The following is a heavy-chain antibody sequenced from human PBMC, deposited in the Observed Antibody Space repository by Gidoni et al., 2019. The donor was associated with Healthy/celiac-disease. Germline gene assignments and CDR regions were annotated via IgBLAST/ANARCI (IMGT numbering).Heavy chain of an antibody. Sequence: EVQLLESGGGLVQPGGSLRLSCAAYGFTLSSYAMSWVRQAPGKGLEWVSAISGSGGSTYYADSVKGRFTISRDNSKNTLYLQMNSLRAEDTAVYYCAKVFKQQLVPTYYFDYWGQGTLVTVSS. V-gene: IGHV3-23*01. CDR1: GFTLSSYA. CDR3: AKVFKQQLVPTYYFDY. J-gene: IGHJ4*02. CDR2: ISGSGGST. D-gene: IGHD6-13*01.